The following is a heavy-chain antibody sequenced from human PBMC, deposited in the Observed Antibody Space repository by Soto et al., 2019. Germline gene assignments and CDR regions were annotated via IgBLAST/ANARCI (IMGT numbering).Heavy chain of an antibody. CDR2: INQGGGVT. CDR3: ARYYRGSGSYFIDY. Sequence: PGGSLRLSCVASGFTFISSFMGWIRQAPGKGLEWVANINQGGGVTYYVDSVEGRFTISRDNTKDSLYLQMNSLRGEDTAIYYCARYYRGSGSYFIDYWGQGTPVTVSS. CDR1: GFTFISSF. D-gene: IGHD1-26*01. V-gene: IGHV3-7*03. J-gene: IGHJ4*02.